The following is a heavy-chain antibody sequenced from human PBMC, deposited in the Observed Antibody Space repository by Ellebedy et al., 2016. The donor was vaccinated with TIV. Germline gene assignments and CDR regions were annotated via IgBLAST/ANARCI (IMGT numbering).Heavy chain of an antibody. Sequence: MPSETLSLTCTVSGYSITSHRYWGWIRQPPGKVLEWIATIYHNGSAFYTPSLKSRVTISVDTSKNQFSLKLNSVTAADTAVYYCARDVNPFGSGYIEYWGQGTLVSVSS. J-gene: IGHJ4*02. CDR3: ARDVNPFGSGYIEY. CDR1: GYSITSHRY. V-gene: IGHV4-38-2*02. CDR2: IYHNGSA. D-gene: IGHD3-10*01.